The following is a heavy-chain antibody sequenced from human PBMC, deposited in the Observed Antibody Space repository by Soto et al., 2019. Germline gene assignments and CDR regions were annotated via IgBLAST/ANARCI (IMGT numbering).Heavy chain of an antibody. CDR1: GYTFTGYY. J-gene: IGHJ6*02. V-gene: IGHV1-2*02. CDR3: ARGPYYDFWRGSITYYYYGMDV. Sequence: ASVKVSCKASGYTFTGYYMHWVRQAPGQGLEWMGWINPNSGGTNYAQKFQGRVTMTRDTSISTAYMELSRLRSDDTAVYYCARGPYYDFWRGSITYYYYGMDVWGQGTTDTVSS. CDR2: INPNSGGT. D-gene: IGHD3-3*01.